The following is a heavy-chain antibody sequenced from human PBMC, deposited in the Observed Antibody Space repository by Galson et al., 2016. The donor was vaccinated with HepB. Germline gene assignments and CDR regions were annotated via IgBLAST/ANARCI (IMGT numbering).Heavy chain of an antibody. Sequence: SLRLSCAASGLTFRSYAFSWLRQAPGKGLEWVSVSASGDITYYAHSEKGRFTISRDKSKNMLFLNMISLRAEDTASYYCASHLGGSSLDPFDIWGRGTMVTVSS. CDR1: GLTFRSYA. V-gene: IGHV3-23*01. CDR2: SASGDIT. D-gene: IGHD3-16*01. J-gene: IGHJ3*02. CDR3: ASHLGGSSLDPFDI.